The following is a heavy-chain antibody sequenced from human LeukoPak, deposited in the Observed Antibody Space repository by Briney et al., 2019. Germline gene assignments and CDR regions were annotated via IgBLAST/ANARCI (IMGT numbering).Heavy chain of an antibody. J-gene: IGHJ4*02. D-gene: IGHD3-16*01. CDR2: XYXXGSX. CDR1: GGSXXXXXXX. V-gene: IGHV4-39*01. Sequence: TSETLSXXXTVSGGSXXXXXXXXGWIRRPXXXXXEWIGSXYXXGSXXXNPXLXXXXXXSVDTSKNQFSLTLSPVTAADTAVYYCVRGSTLRHYQYWGQGTLVTVSS. CDR3: VRGSTLRHYQY.